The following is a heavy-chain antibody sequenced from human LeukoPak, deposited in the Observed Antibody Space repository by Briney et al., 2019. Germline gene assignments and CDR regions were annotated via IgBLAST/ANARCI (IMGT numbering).Heavy chain of an antibody. CDR3: ARALWGAAAVDY. CDR1: GGSISSYY. J-gene: IGHJ4*02. Sequence: KASETLSLTCTVSGGSISSYYWSWIRQPPGKGLEWIGYIYYSGSTNYNPSLKSRVTISVDTSKNQFSLKLSSVTAADTAVYYCARALWGAAAVDYWGQGTLVTVSS. D-gene: IGHD2-2*01. V-gene: IGHV4-59*12. CDR2: IYYSGST.